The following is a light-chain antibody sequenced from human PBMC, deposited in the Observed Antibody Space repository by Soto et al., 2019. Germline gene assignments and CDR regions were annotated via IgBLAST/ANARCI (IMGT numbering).Light chain of an antibody. Sequence: QSVLTQPASVSGSPGQSITISCTGTSSDVSGYNYVSWYQQHPGKAPKLMIYDVSNRPSGVSNRFSGSKSGNTASLTISGLQAEDEADYYCSSYTSSSTLVFGTG. V-gene: IGLV2-14*01. CDR1: SSDVSGYNY. CDR2: DVS. J-gene: IGLJ1*01. CDR3: SSYTSSSTLV.